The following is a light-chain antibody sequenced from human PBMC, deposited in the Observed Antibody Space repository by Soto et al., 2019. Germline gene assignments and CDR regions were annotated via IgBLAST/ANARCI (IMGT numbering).Light chain of an antibody. CDR2: AAS. CDR3: LLHYSHPRT. V-gene: IGKV1-17*01. CDR1: QGIRNE. J-gene: IGKJ1*01. Sequence: EIHITQNKNSLSASVGDRVTITWLASQGIRNELSWYQQKPGKAPKRLIYAASSLHSGVPSRFSGSASGTEFTLAISGLQPEDCATYYCLLHYSHPRTFAQGSKV.